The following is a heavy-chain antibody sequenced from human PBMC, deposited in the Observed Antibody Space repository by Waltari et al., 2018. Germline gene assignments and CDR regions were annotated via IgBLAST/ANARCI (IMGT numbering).Heavy chain of an antibody. Sequence: QVQLVQSGAAVKKPGSSVKVSCKASGGTFSSYAISRVRQAPGQGLEGMGGIIPIFGTANYAQKFQGRVTITADESTSTAYMELSSLRSEDTAVYYCARHEWLNTSLYYMDVWGKGTTVTISS. D-gene: IGHD5-12*01. CDR3: ARHEWLNTSLYYMDV. J-gene: IGHJ6*03. CDR2: IIPIFGTA. CDR1: GGTFSSYA. V-gene: IGHV1-69*12.